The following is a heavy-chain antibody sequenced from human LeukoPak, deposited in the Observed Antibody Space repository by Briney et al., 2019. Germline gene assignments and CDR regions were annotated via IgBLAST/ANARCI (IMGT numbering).Heavy chain of an antibody. D-gene: IGHD3-10*01. J-gene: IGHJ5*02. V-gene: IGHV1-69*13. CDR2: IIPIFGTA. CDR3: ARDPYGSGSYTPYNWIDP. CDR1: GGTFSSYA. Sequence: GASVKVSCKASGGTFSSYAISWVRQAPGQGLEWMGGIIPIFGTANYAQKFQGRVTITADESTSTAYMELSSLRSEDTAVYYCARDPYGSGSYTPYNWIDPWGQGTLVTVSS.